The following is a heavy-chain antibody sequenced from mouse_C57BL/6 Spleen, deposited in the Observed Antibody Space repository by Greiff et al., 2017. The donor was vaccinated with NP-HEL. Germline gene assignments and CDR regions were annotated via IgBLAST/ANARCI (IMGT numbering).Heavy chain of an antibody. CDR1: GFTFSSYG. CDR2: ISSGGSYT. Sequence: EVMLMESGGDLVKPGGSLKLSCAASGFTFSSYGMSWVRQTPDKRLEWVATISSGGSYTYYPDSVKGRFTISRDNAKNTLYLQMSSLKSEDTAMYYCARHDGYYLAYWGQGTLVTVSA. V-gene: IGHV5-6*01. CDR3: ARHDGYYLAY. J-gene: IGHJ3*01. D-gene: IGHD2-3*01.